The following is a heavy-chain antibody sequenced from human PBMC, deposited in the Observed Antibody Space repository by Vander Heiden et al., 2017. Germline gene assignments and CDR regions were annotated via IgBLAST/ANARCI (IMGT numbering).Heavy chain of an antibody. V-gene: IGHV3-48*01. J-gene: IGHJ5*02. CDR2: ISSSSSTI. CDR1: GFTFSSYS. CDR3: ARDADYGEYH. Sequence: EVQLVESGGGLVQPGGSLRLSCAASGFTFSSYSMNWVRKAPGKGLEWVSYISSSSSTIYYADSVKGRFTISRDNAKNSLYLQMNSLRAEDTAVYYCARDADYGEYHWGQGTLITVSS. D-gene: IGHD4-17*01.